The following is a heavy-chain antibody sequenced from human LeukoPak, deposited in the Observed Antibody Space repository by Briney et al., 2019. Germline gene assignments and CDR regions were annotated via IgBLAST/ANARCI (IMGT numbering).Heavy chain of an antibody. Sequence: GGSLRLSCAVTGFTLRTYWIHWVRHSPGRGLEWVARINGEGSRINYADSVRGRFTISRDNAKNTAYLQMNSLRAEDTALYYCARDPGYYYYGMDVWGQGTTVVVSS. CDR3: ARDPGYYYYGMDV. J-gene: IGHJ6*02. CDR2: INGEGSRI. V-gene: IGHV3-74*01. CDR1: GFTLRTYW.